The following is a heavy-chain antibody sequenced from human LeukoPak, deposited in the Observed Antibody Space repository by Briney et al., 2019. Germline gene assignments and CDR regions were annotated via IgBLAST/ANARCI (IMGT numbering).Heavy chain of an antibody. CDR3: ARGALGYCSGGSCYSGGLGYMDV. J-gene: IGHJ6*03. CDR1: GFTFSSYS. Sequence: GGSLRLSCAASGFTFSSYSMNWVRQAPGKGLEWVSYISSSSSTIYYADSVKGRFTISRDNAKNSLYLQMNSLRAEDTAVYYCARGALGYCSGGSCYSGGLGYMDVWGKGTTVTISS. V-gene: IGHV3-48*01. CDR2: ISSSSSTI. D-gene: IGHD2-15*01.